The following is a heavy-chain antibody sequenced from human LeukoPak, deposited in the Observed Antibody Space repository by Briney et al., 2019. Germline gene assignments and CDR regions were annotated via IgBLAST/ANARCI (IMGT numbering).Heavy chain of an antibody. J-gene: IGHJ6*02. CDR1: GYTFTSYY. D-gene: IGHD3-10*01. Sequence: ALVKVSCKASGYTFTSYYMHWVRQAPGQGLEWMGIINPSGGSTSYAQKFQGRVTMTRDTSTSTVYMELSSLRSEDTAVYYCARDRDSGSYYFYYYYGMDVWGQGTTVTVSS. V-gene: IGHV1-46*01. CDR2: INPSGGST. CDR3: ARDRDSGSYYFYYYYGMDV.